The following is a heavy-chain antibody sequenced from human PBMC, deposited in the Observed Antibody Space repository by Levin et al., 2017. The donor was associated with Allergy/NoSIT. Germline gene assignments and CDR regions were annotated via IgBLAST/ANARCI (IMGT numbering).Heavy chain of an antibody. D-gene: IGHD5-18*01. Sequence: MTSETLSLTCSISGVSISTYYWSWIRQPPGKGLESIGYIYYSGSANYNPSLKSRVTISIDTSKNQFSLKLASVTAADTAIYYCASFGFAYGYTYWGPGILVTVSS. CDR2: IYYSGSA. CDR3: ASFGFAYGYTY. CDR1: GVSISTYY. V-gene: IGHV4-59*01. J-gene: IGHJ4*02.